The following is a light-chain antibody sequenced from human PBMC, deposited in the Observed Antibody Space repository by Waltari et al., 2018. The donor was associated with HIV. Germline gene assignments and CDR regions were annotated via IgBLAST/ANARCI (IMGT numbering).Light chain of an antibody. CDR3: QTWTSGSVV. Sequence: QLVVTQSPSVSASPGASVKLTCTLSSGHSAYAIAWLQQQPEKGPRFLMRLNSDGTHSKGDGIPDRFSCSSSGTERYLTISSLQSEDGADYYCQTWTSGSVVFGGGTKVTVL. CDR1: SGHSAYA. CDR2: LNSDGTH. V-gene: IGLV4-69*02. J-gene: IGLJ2*01.